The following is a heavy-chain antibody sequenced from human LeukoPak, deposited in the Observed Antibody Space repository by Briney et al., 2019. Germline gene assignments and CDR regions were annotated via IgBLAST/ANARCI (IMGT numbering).Heavy chain of an antibody. D-gene: IGHD5-18*01. CDR1: GFTFSSNW. J-gene: IGHJ4*02. V-gene: IGHV3-7*01. Sequence: GRSLRLSCGASGFTFSSNWMSWVRQAPGKWMEWLASINPDACVKYHVDSVKGRFTISRDNAKNLLFLQMDTLRAEDTAVYFCSRKARGYSYGWLDYWGQGTLVTVFS. CDR3: SRKARGYSYGWLDY. CDR2: INPDACVK.